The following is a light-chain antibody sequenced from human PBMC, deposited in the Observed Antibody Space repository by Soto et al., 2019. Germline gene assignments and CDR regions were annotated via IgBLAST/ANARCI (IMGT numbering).Light chain of an antibody. Sequence: AIQMTQSPSSLSASVGDRVTITCRASQGIRNDLGWYQQKPGKAPKLLIYAASSLQSGVPSRFSGSGSGTDFTLTISTLQPKDFATYYCLQDYNYPVTFGPGTKVDI. V-gene: IGKV1-6*01. CDR3: LQDYNYPVT. J-gene: IGKJ3*01. CDR1: QGIRND. CDR2: AAS.